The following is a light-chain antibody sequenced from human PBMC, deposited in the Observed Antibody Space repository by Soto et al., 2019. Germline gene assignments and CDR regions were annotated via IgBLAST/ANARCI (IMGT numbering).Light chain of an antibody. CDR2: NVS. CDR1: QSLVYSDGNTY. Sequence: DVVMTQSPLSLPVTLGQPASISYRSSQSLVYSDGNTYLTWFQQRPGQSPRRLIYNVSKRDSGVPDRFSGSGLGTDFTLKISRVEAEDVGVYYCMQHTPCPQPFGQGTKAEIE. CDR3: MQHTPCPQP. J-gene: IGKJ1*01. V-gene: IGKV2-30*01.